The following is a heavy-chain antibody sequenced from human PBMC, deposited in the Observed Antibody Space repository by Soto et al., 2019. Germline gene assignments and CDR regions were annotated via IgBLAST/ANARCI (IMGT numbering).Heavy chain of an antibody. D-gene: IGHD6-19*01. CDR2: IYWDDDK. V-gene: IGHV2-5*02. CDR3: AHIVVAGLGYYLDY. J-gene: IGHJ4*02. Sequence: QITLKESGPTLVKPTQTLTLTCTFPGFSLSSTRMAVGWIRQPPGKALEWLALIYWDDDKRYSPFLKSRLTITKDTSKNQVVLTMSNMDPVDTARYYCAHIVVAGLGYYLDYWGQGTLVTVSS. CDR1: GFSLSSTRMA.